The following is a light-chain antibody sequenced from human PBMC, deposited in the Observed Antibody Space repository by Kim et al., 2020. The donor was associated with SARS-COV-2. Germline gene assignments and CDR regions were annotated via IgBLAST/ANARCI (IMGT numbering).Light chain of an antibody. CDR3: QQYDSSPYT. Sequence: LSPGERVTLSCRASQSVNSIYLAWYQQKPGQAPRLLIYGSSSRATRIPDRFSGSGSGTDFALTISGLEPEDFAVYFCQQYDSSPYTFGQGTKLEI. CDR2: GSS. CDR1: QSVNSIY. J-gene: IGKJ2*01. V-gene: IGKV3-20*01.